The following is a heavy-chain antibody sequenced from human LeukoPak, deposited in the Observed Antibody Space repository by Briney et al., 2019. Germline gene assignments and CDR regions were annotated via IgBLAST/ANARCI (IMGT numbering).Heavy chain of an antibody. D-gene: IGHD6-6*01. V-gene: IGHV3-11*01. CDR3: ARSRGASSSSYVVVPRFDP. Sequence: GGSLRFSCAASGFTFTDYYMSWIRQAPGKGLEWVSYITNSGTTIYYADSVKGRFTISRDNAKNSLYLQMNSLRAEDTAVYYCARSRGASSSSYVVVPRFDPWGQGTLVTVSS. CDR2: ITNSGTTI. J-gene: IGHJ5*02. CDR1: GFTFTDYY.